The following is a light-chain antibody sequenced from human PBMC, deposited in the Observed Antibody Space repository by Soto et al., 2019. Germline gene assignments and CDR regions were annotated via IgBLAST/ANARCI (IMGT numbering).Light chain of an antibody. Sequence: EIVLTQSPGTLSLSPGERATLSCRASQSVSSSYLAWYQQRPGQAPRLLIYSASTRATGIPARFSGSGSGPEFPLTISSLQSEDFAVYYCQQYKKWPLFTFGPGTRVDIK. V-gene: IGKV3-15*01. CDR1: QSVSSSY. CDR3: QQYKKWPLFT. J-gene: IGKJ3*01. CDR2: SAS.